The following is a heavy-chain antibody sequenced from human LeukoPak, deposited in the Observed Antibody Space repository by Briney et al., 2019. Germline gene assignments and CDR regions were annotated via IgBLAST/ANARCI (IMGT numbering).Heavy chain of an antibody. V-gene: IGHV3-74*01. CDR1: GFTFSIYG. CDR2: INSDGSAT. Sequence: GGSLRLSCAASGFTFSIYGMHWVRQAPGKGLMWVSQINSDGSATSCADPVKGRCTISRDNAKNMLYLEMNSLRVEDTAVYFCTRDHGLDVWGQGTTVTVSS. CDR3: TRDHGLDV. J-gene: IGHJ6*02.